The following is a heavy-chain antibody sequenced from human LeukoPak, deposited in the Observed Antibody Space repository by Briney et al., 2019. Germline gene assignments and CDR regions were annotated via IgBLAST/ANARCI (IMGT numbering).Heavy chain of an antibody. CDR3: AREGALTVTKDAFDI. Sequence: GGSLRLSCAASGFTFSDYYMSWIRQAPGKGLEWVSYISSSGSSIYYADSVKGRFTISRDNAKNSLYLQMDSLRAEDTAVYYCAREGALTVTKDAFDIWGQGTMVTVSS. CDR1: GFTFSDYY. V-gene: IGHV3-11*04. D-gene: IGHD4-17*01. CDR2: ISSSGSSI. J-gene: IGHJ3*02.